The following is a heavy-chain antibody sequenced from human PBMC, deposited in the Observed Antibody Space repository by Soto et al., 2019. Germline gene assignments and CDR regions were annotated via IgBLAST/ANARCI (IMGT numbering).Heavy chain of an antibody. CDR3: AAYVTGWQQMVPSDY. J-gene: IGHJ4*02. CDR2: IAVGSGYT. V-gene: IGHV1-58*01. Sequence: SVKLSCKASGFTFTSSAFQWVRQARGQRLEWIGWIAVGSGYTNYAQRFQDRVTLTRDMSTATTYMELSRLTSEDTAIYYCAAYVTGWQQMVPSDYWGQVILVSV. D-gene: IGHD3-10*01. CDR1: GFTFTSSA.